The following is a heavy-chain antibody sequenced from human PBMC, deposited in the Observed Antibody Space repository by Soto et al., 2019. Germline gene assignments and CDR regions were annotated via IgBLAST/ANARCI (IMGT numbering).Heavy chain of an antibody. J-gene: IGHJ4*02. D-gene: IGHD2-2*01. CDR3: AKTKPPVPFY. Sequence: GESLKISCAASGFTFSSYAMSWVRQAPGKGLEWVSAISGSGGSTYYADSVKGRFTISRDNSKNTLYLQMNSLRAEDTAVYYCAKTKPPVPFYWGQGTLVTVSS. CDR1: GFTFSSYA. V-gene: IGHV3-23*01. CDR2: ISGSGGST.